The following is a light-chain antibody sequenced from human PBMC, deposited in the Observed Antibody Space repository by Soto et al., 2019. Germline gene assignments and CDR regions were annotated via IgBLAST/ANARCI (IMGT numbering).Light chain of an antibody. CDR2: AAS. CDR3: QQLNSYPLA. CDR1: QGSSSS. Sequence: IQLTKSPSSLSASVGDRVTITCRASQGSSSSLAWYQQKPGKAPKLLIYAASTLHSGVPSRFSGSGSGTDFTLTISSLQPEDFATYYCQQLNSYPLAFGGGTKVEIK. J-gene: IGKJ4*01. V-gene: IGKV1-9*01.